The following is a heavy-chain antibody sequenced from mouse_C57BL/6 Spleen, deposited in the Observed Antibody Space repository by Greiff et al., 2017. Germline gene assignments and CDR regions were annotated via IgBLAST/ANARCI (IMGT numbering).Heavy chain of an antibody. CDR1: GYTFTSYW. V-gene: IGHV1-64*01. Sequence: QVQLQQPGAELVKPGASVKLSCKASGYTFTSYWMHWVKQRPGQGLEWIGMIHPNSGSTNYNEKFKSKATLTVDKSSSTAYMQLSSLTSEDSAVYYCADDGYYRYFEVWGTGTTVTVSS. CDR3: ADDGYYRYFEV. D-gene: IGHD2-3*01. J-gene: IGHJ1*03. CDR2: IHPNSGST.